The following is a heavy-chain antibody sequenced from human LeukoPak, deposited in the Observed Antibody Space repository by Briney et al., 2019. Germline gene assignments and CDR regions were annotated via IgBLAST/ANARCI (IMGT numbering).Heavy chain of an antibody. CDR1: GFTFSSYG. D-gene: IGHD3-16*01. CDR3: AKGLYDYVSSLDY. CDR2: IWYDGSNE. V-gene: IGHV3-33*06. J-gene: IGHJ4*02. Sequence: PGGPLRLSCAASGFTFSSYGMHWVRQAPGKGLEWVALIWYDGSNEYFADSVRGRFTISRDNSKNTLYLQMNSLRAEDTAVYYCAKGLYDYVSSLDYWGQGTLVTVSS.